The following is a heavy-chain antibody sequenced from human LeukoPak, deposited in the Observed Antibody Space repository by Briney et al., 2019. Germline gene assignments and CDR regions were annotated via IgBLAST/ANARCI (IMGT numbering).Heavy chain of an antibody. CDR2: IYYSGST. CDR3: ARPDRYDFWFDP. J-gene: IGHJ5*02. Sequence: PSETLSLTCTVSGGSISSYYWSWIRQPPGKGLEWIGYIYYSGSTNYNPSLKSRVTISVDTSKNQFSLKLSSVTAADTAVYYCARPDRYDFWFDPWGQGTLVTVSS. CDR1: GGSISSYY. D-gene: IGHD3-3*01. V-gene: IGHV4-59*12.